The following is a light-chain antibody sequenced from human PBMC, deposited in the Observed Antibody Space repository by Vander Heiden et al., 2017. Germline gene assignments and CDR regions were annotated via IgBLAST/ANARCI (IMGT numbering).Light chain of an antibody. CDR2: GAC. CDR1: QTVSGSY. CDR3: QYYGRSPLT. Sequence: EIVLTKSPGTLSLSLGERATLSCRASQTVSGSYLAWYQQKPGHAPRLLICGACRSTTGPESSCSSSGCATYIPPISSRLQDDFAAEYCCQYYGRSPLTFGQGTKVEIK. V-gene: IGKV3-20*01. J-gene: IGKJ4*02.